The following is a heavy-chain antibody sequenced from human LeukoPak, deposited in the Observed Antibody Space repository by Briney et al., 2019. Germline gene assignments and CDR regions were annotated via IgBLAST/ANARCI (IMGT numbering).Heavy chain of an antibody. J-gene: IGHJ3*02. CDR2: INHSGST. CDR1: GFTVSSNY. V-gene: IGHV4-34*01. CDR3: ARGRAFDI. Sequence: GSLRLSCAASGFTVSSNYMSWVRQAPGKGLEWIGEINHSGSTNYNPSLKSRVTISVDTSKNQFSLKLSSVTAADTAVYYCARGRAFDIWGQGTMVTVSS.